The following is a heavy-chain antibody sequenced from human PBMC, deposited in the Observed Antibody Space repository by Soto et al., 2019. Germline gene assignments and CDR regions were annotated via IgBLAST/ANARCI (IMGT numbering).Heavy chain of an antibody. Sequence: GGSLRLSCAASGFTFSSYAMSWVRQAPGRGLEWVSAISGSGGSTYYADSVKGRFTISRDNSKNTLYLQMNSLRAEDTAVYYCAKESDYYGSGSYYGYFDYWGQGTLVTVSS. CDR2: ISGSGGST. D-gene: IGHD3-10*01. V-gene: IGHV3-23*01. CDR3: AKESDYYGSGSYYGYFDY. J-gene: IGHJ4*02. CDR1: GFTFSSYA.